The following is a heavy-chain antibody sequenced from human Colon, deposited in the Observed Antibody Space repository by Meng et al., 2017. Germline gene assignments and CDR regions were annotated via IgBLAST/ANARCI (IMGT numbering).Heavy chain of an antibody. CDR1: GSSLSTSGLG. D-gene: IGHD7-27*01. J-gene: IGHJ4*02. CDR3: AHRRLLGFYFDY. Sequence: GPRLLKPHQTLQLACTSSGSSLSTSGLGVGWIRQPPGKALEWLALIYWDDDKRYSPSLKSRLTITKDTSKNQVVLTMTNMDPVDTATYYCAHRRLLGFYFDYWGQGTLVTVSS. CDR2: IYWDDDK. V-gene: IGHV2-5*02.